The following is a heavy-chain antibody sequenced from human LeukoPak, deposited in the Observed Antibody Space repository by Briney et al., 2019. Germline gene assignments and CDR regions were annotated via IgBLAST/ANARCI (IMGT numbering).Heavy chain of an antibody. Sequence: GGSLRLSCAASGFTVSSNYMSWVRQAPGKGLEWVSVIYSGGSTNYADSVKGRFTISRDNSKNTLYLQMNSLRAEDTAVYYCARDGHNWNDADYWGQGTLVTVSS. D-gene: IGHD1-1*01. CDR3: ARDGHNWNDADY. V-gene: IGHV3-53*01. CDR2: IYSGGST. CDR1: GFTVSSNY. J-gene: IGHJ4*02.